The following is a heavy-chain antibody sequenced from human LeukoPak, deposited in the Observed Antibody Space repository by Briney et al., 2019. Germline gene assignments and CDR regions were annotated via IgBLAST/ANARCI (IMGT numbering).Heavy chain of an antibody. CDR2: ISSSGSPI. CDR1: GFTFSDYY. D-gene: IGHD6-13*01. Sequence: PGGSLRLSCAASGFTFSDYYMSSIRQAPGKGLEWVSYISSSGSPIYYPDSVKGRFTISRDNAKNSLYLQIDSLRAEDTAVYYCARVSPSRRSIAAAGTIDYWGQGTLVSVSS. V-gene: IGHV3-11*01. J-gene: IGHJ4*02. CDR3: ARVSPSRRSIAAAGTIDY.